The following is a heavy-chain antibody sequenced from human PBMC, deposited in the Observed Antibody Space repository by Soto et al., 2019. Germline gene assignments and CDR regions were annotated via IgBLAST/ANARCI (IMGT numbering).Heavy chain of an antibody. J-gene: IGHJ4*02. CDR1: GDSISSYY. D-gene: IGHD3-10*01. V-gene: IGHV4-59*08. CDR2: VYNSGIS. CDR3: ARGRGSFDK. Sequence: SETLSLTCSVSGDSISSYYWSWIRQSPGKGLEWIGYVYNSGISHYNPSLTSRVTISEDTSKNQISLRLTSVTATDTAVYFCARGRGSFDKWGQGLLVT.